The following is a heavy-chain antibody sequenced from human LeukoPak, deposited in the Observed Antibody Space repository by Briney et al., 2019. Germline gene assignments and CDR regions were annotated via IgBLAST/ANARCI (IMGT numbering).Heavy chain of an antibody. V-gene: IGHV5-51*01. Sequence: GESLKISCKGSGYSFTNYWIGWVRQMPGKGLEWMAFIYPGNSDTRYSPSFRGQVTISADKSVISPYLQWSSLKASDTAMYYCVGWSGSYGGFYFDYWGQGNMVTVSS. CDR2: IYPGNSDT. CDR3: VGWSGSYGGFYFDY. CDR1: GYSFTNYW. D-gene: IGHD1-26*01. J-gene: IGHJ4*02.